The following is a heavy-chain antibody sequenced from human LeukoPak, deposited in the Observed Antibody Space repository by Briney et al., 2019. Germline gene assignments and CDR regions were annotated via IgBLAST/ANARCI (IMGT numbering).Heavy chain of an antibody. CDR3: GKDMYSSSWNFFDY. J-gene: IGHJ4*02. CDR2: ISTSAGSI. V-gene: IGHV3-11*01. CDR1: GFTFSDYY. Sequence: AGGSLRLSCAASGFTFSDYYMTWIRQAPGQGLEWVSYISTSAGSIYYADSVKGRFTISRDNAKNSLYLQMNSLRAEDTALYYCGKDMYSSSWNFFDYWGRGTLVTVSS. D-gene: IGHD6-13*01.